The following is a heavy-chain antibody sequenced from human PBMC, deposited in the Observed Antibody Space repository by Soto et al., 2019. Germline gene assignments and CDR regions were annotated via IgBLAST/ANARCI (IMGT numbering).Heavy chain of an antibody. Sequence: QVPLVQSGAAVKETGASVKVSCKASGYSFTGYYIHWVRQAPGQGLEWMGWINPDSGGTNYAQKFQGGVTMTRDTSISTAYMDLGRLRSDDTAVYYCARAIAARPADYWGQGTLVTVSS. CDR2: INPDSGGT. CDR1: GYSFTGYY. J-gene: IGHJ4*01. CDR3: ARAIAARPADY. V-gene: IGHV1-2*02. D-gene: IGHD6-6*01.